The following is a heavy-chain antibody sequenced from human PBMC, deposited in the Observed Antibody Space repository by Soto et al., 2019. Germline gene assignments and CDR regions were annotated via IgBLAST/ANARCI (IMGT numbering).Heavy chain of an antibody. J-gene: IGHJ6*04. D-gene: IGHD6-6*01. Sequence: SETLSLTCAVYGGSFSGYYWSWIRQPPGKGLEWIGEINHSGSTNYNPSLKSRVTISVDTSKNQFSLKLSSVTAADTAVYYCARGHMSSSRMGVWGKGTTVTVSS. CDR2: INHSGST. CDR1: GGSFSGYY. CDR3: ARGHMSSSRMGV. V-gene: IGHV4-34*01.